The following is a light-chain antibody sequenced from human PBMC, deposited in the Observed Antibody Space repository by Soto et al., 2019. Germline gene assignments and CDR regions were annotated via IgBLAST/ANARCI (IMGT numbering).Light chain of an antibody. CDR2: EGS. J-gene: IGLJ1*01. V-gene: IGLV2-14*02. Sequence: QSVLTQPASVSGSPGQSITISCTGTSSDVGSYNLVSWYQHHPGNTPKLMIYEGSRRPSGVSDRFSGSKSGNTASLTISGLQAEDEADYYCSSYTSSSTRVFGTGTKLTVL. CDR3: SSYTSSSTRV. CDR1: SSDVGSYNL.